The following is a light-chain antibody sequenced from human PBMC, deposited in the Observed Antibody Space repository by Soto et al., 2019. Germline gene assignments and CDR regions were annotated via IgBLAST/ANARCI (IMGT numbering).Light chain of an antibody. J-gene: IGLJ3*02. CDR2: DNN. V-gene: IGLV1-51*01. Sequence: QSALTQPRSVSGSPGQSVTISCSGSSSSIGTHYVAWYQQVPGTPPKLLIYDNNKRPSGTPDRFSGSKSGTSATLGITGLQTGDEADYYCGTWDTGLVWVFGGGTKVTVL. CDR3: GTWDTGLVWV. CDR1: SSSIGTHY.